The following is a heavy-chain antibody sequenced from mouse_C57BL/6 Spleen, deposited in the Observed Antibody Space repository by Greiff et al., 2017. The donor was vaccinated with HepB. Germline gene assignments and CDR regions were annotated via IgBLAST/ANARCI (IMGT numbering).Heavy chain of an antibody. CDR2: IYPGDGDT. J-gene: IGHJ4*01. V-gene: IGHV1-82*01. CDR3: ARTLRLNYAMDY. Sequence: VQLQQSGPELVKPGASVKISCKASGYAFSSSWMNWVKQRPGKGLEWIGRIYPGDGDTNYNGKFKGKATLTADQSYSTAYMQLSSLTSEDSAVYFCARTLRLNYAMDYWGQGTSVTVSS. D-gene: IGHD1-1*01. CDR1: GYAFSSSW.